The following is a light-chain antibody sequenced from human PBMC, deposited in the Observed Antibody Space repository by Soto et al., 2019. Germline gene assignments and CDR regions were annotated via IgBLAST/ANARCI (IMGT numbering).Light chain of an antibody. Sequence: EIVLTQSPGTLSLSPGERATLSCRASQSVSSSYLAWYQQKPGQAPRLLIYDASSRATGIPDRFSGSGSGTEFSLTISRLEPEDFAVYYCQQYGSSPQTFGQGTKLEIK. J-gene: IGKJ2*01. CDR3: QQYGSSPQT. V-gene: IGKV3-20*01. CDR2: DAS. CDR1: QSVSSSY.